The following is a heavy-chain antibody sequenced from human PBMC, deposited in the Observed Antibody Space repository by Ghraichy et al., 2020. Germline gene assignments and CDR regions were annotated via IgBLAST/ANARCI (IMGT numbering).Heavy chain of an antibody. CDR3: ARSWAYDAFDI. V-gene: IGHV3-7*01. J-gene: IGHJ3*02. Sequence: GGSLRLSCVASGFTFSSYWMSWVRQAPGKGLEWVANIKQDGSEKYYVDSVKGRFTISRDNAKNSLYLQMNSLRAEDTAVYYCARSWAYDAFDIWGQGTMVTVSS. CDR2: IKQDGSEK. D-gene: IGHD3-10*01. CDR1: GFTFSSYW.